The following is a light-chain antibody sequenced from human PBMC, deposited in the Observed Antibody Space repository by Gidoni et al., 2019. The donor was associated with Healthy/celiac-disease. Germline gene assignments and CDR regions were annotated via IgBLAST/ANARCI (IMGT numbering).Light chain of an antibody. V-gene: IGLV3-9*01. J-gene: IGLJ3*02. CDR3: QVWDSSTVFWV. Sequence: SYELTQPLSVSVALGQTARITCGGNNIGSKNVHWYQQKPGQAPVLVIYRDSNRPSGIPERFSGSNSGNTATLTISRAQAGDEADYYCQVWDSSTVFWVFGGGTKLTVL. CDR1: NIGSKN. CDR2: RDS.